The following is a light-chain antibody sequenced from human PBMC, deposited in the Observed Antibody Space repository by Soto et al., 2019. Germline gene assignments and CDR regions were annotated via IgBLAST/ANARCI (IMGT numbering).Light chain of an antibody. CDR2: EVS. V-gene: IGLV2-14*01. CDR3: SSYTAGGTI. J-gene: IGLJ1*01. Sequence: QSALTQPASVSGSPGQSITISCTGTSGDVGGYYYVSWYQQLPGKAPKPMISEVSNRPSGVSNRFSGSKSGNTASLTISGLQAEDEADYYCSSYTAGGTIFGTGTKVTV. CDR1: SGDVGGYYY.